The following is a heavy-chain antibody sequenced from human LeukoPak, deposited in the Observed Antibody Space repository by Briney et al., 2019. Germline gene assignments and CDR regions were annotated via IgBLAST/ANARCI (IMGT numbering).Heavy chain of an antibody. Sequence: ASVKVSCKASGYSFTRNYIHWVRPAPGQGLEWMGMIYPRDGSTSYAQKFQGRVTVTRDTSTSTVHMELSGLRSEDTAVYYCARDQEAFDYWGQRTLVTVSS. CDR1: GYSFTRNY. CDR3: ARDQEAFDY. CDR2: IYPRDGST. V-gene: IGHV1-46*01. J-gene: IGHJ4*02.